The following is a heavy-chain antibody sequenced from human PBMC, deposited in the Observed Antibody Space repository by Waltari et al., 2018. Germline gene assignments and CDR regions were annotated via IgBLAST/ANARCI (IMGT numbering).Heavy chain of an antibody. CDR2: IIPRFGTE. J-gene: IGHJ4*02. D-gene: IGHD1-1*01. V-gene: IGHV1-69*01. CDR3: ARSKSNYKWAGFDY. Sequence: QVQLVQSGAEVKKPGSSVKVSCKASGGTFSSYAISWVRQAPGQGLEWMGGIIPRFGTENYAQKCQGRVTSTADESTSTAYMELSSLRSEDTAVYYCARSKSNYKWAGFDYWGQGTLVTVSS. CDR1: GGTFSSYA.